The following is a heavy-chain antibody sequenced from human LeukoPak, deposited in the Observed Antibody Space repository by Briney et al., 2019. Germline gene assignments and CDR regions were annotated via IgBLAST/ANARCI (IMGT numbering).Heavy chain of an antibody. V-gene: IGHV4-59*01. Sequence: SETLSLTCTVSGVSISSYYWSWIRQPPGKGLEWIGYIYYSGSTNYNPSLKSRVTISVDTSKNQFSLKLSSVTAADTAVYYCAREEVYAYYYGMDVWGQGTTVTVSS. CDR3: AREEVYAYYYGMDV. D-gene: IGHD6-6*01. J-gene: IGHJ6*02. CDR2: IYYSGST. CDR1: GVSISSYY.